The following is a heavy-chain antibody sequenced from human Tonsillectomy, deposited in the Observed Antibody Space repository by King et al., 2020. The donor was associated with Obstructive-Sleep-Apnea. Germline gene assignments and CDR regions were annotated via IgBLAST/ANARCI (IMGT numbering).Heavy chain of an antibody. D-gene: IGHD3-9*01. CDR1: GYTFTSYD. Sequence: VQLVESGAEVKKPGASVKVSCKASGYTFTSYDINWVRQATGQGLEWMGWMNPNSGNTGYAQKFQGRVTMTRNTSISTAYMELSILRSEDTAVYYCARGNDDILTGYYNGWFDPWGQGTLVTVSS. CDR3: ARGNDDILTGYYNGWFDP. CDR2: MNPNSGNT. J-gene: IGHJ5*02. V-gene: IGHV1-8*01.